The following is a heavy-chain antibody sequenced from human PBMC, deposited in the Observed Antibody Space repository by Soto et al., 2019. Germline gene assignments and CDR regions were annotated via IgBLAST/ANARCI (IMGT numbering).Heavy chain of an antibody. J-gene: IGHJ4*02. CDR3: ARDLRLDS. V-gene: IGHV4-59*06. CDR2: IYQSGTP. Sequence: PSETLSLTCTVSGVSITSYYWNWIRQYPGKGLEWIAYIYQSGTPYYNPSLKSRATISIDRSKNQFSLMLDSVTAADTAVYYCARDLRLDSWGPGTLVTVSS. D-gene: IGHD2-21*02. CDR1: GVSITSYY.